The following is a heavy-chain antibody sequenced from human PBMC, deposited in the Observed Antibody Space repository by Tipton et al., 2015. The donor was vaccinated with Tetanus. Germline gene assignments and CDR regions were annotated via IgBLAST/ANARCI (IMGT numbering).Heavy chain of an antibody. CDR1: GGSLRSGGYY. CDR3: ARRVVGATLAY. V-gene: IGHV4-31*03. CDR2: IYYTGNT. D-gene: IGHD1-26*01. Sequence: TLSLTCTVSGGSLRSGGYYWSWIRQHPGQGLEWIGYIYYTGNTYYNPSLKSRVTLSIDMSKNQFSLRLSSVTAADTAVYFCARRVVGATLAYGGQGSLVTVSS. J-gene: IGHJ4*02.